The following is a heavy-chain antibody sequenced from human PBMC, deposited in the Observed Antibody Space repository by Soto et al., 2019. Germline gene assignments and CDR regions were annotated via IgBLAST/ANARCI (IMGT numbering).Heavy chain of an antibody. CDR1: GFTLSDYA. D-gene: IGHD7-27*01. J-gene: IGHJ6*02. Sequence: EVQVLESGGGFVQPGGSLRLSCAASGFTLSDYAMTWVRQGPGKGLEWVSAISGSGDSTYYTDSVKGRFTISRDNSKNTRYLEINGRSAEDTALDDSAKDFLQDWGQDDYDGRDVWGQGTTVTVS. V-gene: IGHV3-23*01. CDR2: ISGSGDST. CDR3: AKDFLQDWGQDDYDGRDV.